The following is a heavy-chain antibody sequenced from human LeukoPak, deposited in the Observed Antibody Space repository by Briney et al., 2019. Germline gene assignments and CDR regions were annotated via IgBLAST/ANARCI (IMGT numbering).Heavy chain of an antibody. V-gene: IGHV3-7*01. Sequence: GGSLRLSCGASGLIFNTYWMSWVRQAPGKGLEWVANIKKDGSEKYYVDSVKDRFTISRDNAKNSLYLQMNSLRAEDTAVYYCAREGAMVYSSSYFDYWGQGTLVTVSS. CDR1: GLIFNTYW. CDR2: IKKDGSEK. CDR3: AREGAMVYSSSYFDY. D-gene: IGHD6-6*01. J-gene: IGHJ4*02.